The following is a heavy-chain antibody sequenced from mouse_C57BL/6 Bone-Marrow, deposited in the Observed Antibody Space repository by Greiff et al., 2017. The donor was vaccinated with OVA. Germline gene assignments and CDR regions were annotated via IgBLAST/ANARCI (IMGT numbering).Heavy chain of an antibody. CDR1: GYTFTSYW. Sequence: QVQLQQPGAELVRPGSSVKLSCKASGYTFTSYWMHWVKQRPIQGLEWIGNIDPSDSETHYNQKFKDKATLTVDKSSSTAYMQLSSLTSEDSAVYYCARRDYDGWYFDVWGTGTTVTVSS. CDR3: ARRDYDGWYFDV. J-gene: IGHJ1*03. D-gene: IGHD2-4*01. CDR2: IDPSDSET. V-gene: IGHV1-52*01.